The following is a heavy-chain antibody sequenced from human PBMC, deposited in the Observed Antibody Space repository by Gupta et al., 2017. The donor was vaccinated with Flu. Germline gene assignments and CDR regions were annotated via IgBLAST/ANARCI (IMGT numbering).Heavy chain of an antibody. D-gene: IGHD3-22*01. Sequence: QVQLQQWGAGLLKPSETLSLTCAVYGGSFSGYYWSWIRQPPGKGLEWIGEINHSGSTNYNPSLKSRVTISVDTSKNQFSLKLSSVTAADTAVYYCARANYYDSSGYQSYFDLWGRGTLVTVSS. CDR3: ARANYYDSSGYQSYFDL. J-gene: IGHJ2*01. V-gene: IGHV4-34*01. CDR2: INHSGST. CDR1: GGSFSGYY.